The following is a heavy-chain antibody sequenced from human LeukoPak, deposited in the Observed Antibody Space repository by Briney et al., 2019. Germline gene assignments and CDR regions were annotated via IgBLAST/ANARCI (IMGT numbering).Heavy chain of an antibody. CDR3: AREPPIVAGGADL. CDR2: ISSSRSNI. D-gene: IGHD6-13*01. CDR1: GFSLSSYS. Sequence: SGGSLRLSCAGSGFSLSSYSMNWVRQAPGRGLEWISHISSSRSNIYYADSVKGRFTISRDNGRNSLYLQMNSLRDEDTAVYYCAREPPIVAGGADLWGQGTLVTVSS. J-gene: IGHJ5*02. V-gene: IGHV3-48*02.